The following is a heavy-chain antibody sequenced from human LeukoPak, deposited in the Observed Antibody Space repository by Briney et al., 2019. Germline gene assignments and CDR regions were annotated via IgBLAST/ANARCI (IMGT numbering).Heavy chain of an antibody. CDR3: ATAMRYFDWLPTY. V-gene: IGHV1-24*01. CDR2: FDPEDGET. D-gene: IGHD3-9*01. J-gene: IGHJ4*02. Sequence: ASVKVSCKVSGYTLTELSTHWVRQAPGKGLEWMGGFDPEDGETIYAQKFQGRVTMTEDTSTDTAYMELSSLRSEDTAVYYCATAMRYFDWLPTYWGQGTLVTVSS. CDR1: GYTLTELS.